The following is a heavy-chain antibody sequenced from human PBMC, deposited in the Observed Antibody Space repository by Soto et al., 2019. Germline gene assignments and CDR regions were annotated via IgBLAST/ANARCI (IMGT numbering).Heavy chain of an antibody. V-gene: IGHV3-73*01. Sequence: GGSLRLSCAASGFTFSDSGLHWVRQASGKGLEWIGRIRSKANNYATAYAASVEGRFTISRDDSKNTTYLQMDSLKVEDTAVYFCARPFYGYWGQGALVTVSS. CDR2: IRSKANNYAT. J-gene: IGHJ4*02. CDR1: GFTFSDSG. CDR3: ARPFYGY. D-gene: IGHD3-16*01.